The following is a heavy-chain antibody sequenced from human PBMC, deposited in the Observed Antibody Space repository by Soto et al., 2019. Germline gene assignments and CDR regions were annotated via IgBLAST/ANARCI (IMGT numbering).Heavy chain of an antibody. J-gene: IGHJ3*02. CDR2: IYYSGST. Sequence: QVQLQESGPGLVKPSQTLSLTCTVSGGSISSGGYYWSWIRQPPGKGLEWIGYIYYSGSTYYNPSLKSRVTISVDTSKNQFSLKLSSVTAADTAVYYCARGSTYYYDSSGYYYRTDAFDIWGQGTMVTVSS. D-gene: IGHD3-22*01. V-gene: IGHV4-31*03. CDR1: GGSISSGGYY. CDR3: ARGSTYYYDSSGYYYRTDAFDI.